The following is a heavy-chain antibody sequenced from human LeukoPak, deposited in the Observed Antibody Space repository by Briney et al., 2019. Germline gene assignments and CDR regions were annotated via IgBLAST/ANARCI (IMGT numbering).Heavy chain of an antibody. Sequence: SETLSLTCTVSGGSISSYYWSWIRQPPGKGLEWIGYIYYSGSTNYNPSLKSRVTISVDTSRNQFSLKLSSVTAADTAVYYCARSGSGWSSAHGFDPWCQGTLVTVSS. V-gene: IGHV4-59*01. CDR2: IYYSGST. CDR3: ARSGSGWSSAHGFDP. CDR1: GGSISSYY. J-gene: IGHJ5*02. D-gene: IGHD6-19*01.